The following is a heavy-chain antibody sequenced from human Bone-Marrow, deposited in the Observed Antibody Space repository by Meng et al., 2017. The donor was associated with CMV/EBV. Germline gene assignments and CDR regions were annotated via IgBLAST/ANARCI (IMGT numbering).Heavy chain of an antibody. CDR3: ASSSSWYLFDP. CDR1: GGSFSGYY. CDR2: INHSGST. V-gene: IGHV4-34*01. J-gene: IGHJ5*02. D-gene: IGHD6-13*01. Sequence: SETLSLTCAVYGGSFSGYYWSWIRQPPGKGLEWIGEINHSGSTNYNPSLKSRVTISVDTSKNQFSLKLSSGTAADTAVYYCASSSSWYLFDPWGQGTLVTVSS.